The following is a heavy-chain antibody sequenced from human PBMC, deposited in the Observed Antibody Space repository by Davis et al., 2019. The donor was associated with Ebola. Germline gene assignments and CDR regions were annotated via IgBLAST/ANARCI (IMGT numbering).Heavy chain of an antibody. D-gene: IGHD6-19*01. CDR3: ARDKRSSWYGGMDV. CDR2: FTGSGDST. J-gene: IGHJ6*02. V-gene: IGHV3-23*01. Sequence: GESLKISCEASGFTSSSYAMSWVRQTPGRGLEWVSSFTGSGDSTYYADSVKGRFTISRDNSKNTLYLRMNSLRAEDTAVYYCARDKRSSWYGGMDVWGQGTTITVSS. CDR1: GFTSSSYA.